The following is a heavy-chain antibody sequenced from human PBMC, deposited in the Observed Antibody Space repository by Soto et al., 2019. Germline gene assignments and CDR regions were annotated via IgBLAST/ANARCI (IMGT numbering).Heavy chain of an antibody. J-gene: IGHJ4*02. CDR2: ISYNGTT. CDR3: ARLDLVVAARAFDY. D-gene: IGHD2-15*01. CDR1: GGPISSGDYF. Sequence: PSETLSLTCTVSGGPISSGDYFWAWIRQPPGKGLEWIGTISYNGTTYFNPSLKSRVTMSVGTSKNQFSLTLRSVTAADTAVYYCARLDLVVAARAFDYWGQGTLVTVSS. V-gene: IGHV4-39*01.